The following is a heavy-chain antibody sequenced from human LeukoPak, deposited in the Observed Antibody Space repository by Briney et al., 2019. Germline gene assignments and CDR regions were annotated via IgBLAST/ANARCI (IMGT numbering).Heavy chain of an antibody. V-gene: IGHV4-39*01. Sequence: SETLSLTCTVSGGSISSSSYYWGWIRQPPGKGLEWIGSIYYSGSTYYNPSLKSRVTISVDTSKNQFSLKLSSVTAADTAVYYCVRVTTGTVDYWGQGTLVTVSS. CDR2: IYYSGST. CDR1: GGSISSSSYY. CDR3: VRVTTGTVDY. J-gene: IGHJ4*02. D-gene: IGHD1-1*01.